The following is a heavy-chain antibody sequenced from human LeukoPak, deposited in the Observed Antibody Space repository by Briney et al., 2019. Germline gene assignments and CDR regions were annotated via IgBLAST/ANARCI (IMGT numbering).Heavy chain of an antibody. Sequence: SETLSLTCTLSVDSISTYYWSWIRQPPGKGGEWIGYIYHSVSTNYNPSLKSRVTISVDTSKNQISLKLSSVSAADTAVYYCARGGGYASPIVYWGEGALVTVSS. CDR3: ARGGGYASPIVY. J-gene: IGHJ4*02. CDR2: IYHSVST. V-gene: IGHV4-59*01. CDR1: VDSISTYY. D-gene: IGHD5-12*01.